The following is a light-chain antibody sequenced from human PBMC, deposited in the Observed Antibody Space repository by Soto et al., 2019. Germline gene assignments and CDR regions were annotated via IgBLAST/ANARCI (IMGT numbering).Light chain of an antibody. CDR1: QSVSSY. CDR3: QPRTNWPRSFT. Sequence: EIVLTQSPATLSLSPGERATLSCRASQSVSSYLAWYQQKPGQAPRLLIYDTSKRATGIPTRFSGSGSGTDFTLTISTLEPEDFAFYYCQPRTNWPRSFTFGPGTKVDIK. J-gene: IGKJ3*01. CDR2: DTS. V-gene: IGKV3-11*01.